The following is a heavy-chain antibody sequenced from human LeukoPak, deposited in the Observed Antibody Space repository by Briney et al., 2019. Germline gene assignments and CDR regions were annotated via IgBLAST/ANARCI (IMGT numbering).Heavy chain of an antibody. CDR3: ARHGTISSESYFDY. D-gene: IGHD1-14*01. Sequence: SETLSLTCTVSGGSIRGYYWSWIRQPPGKGLEWIGYMYYSGSFNYNPSLKSRVTISGDTSKNHLSLNLIYVIAADTAVYYCARHGTISSESYFDYWGQGALVTVSS. CDR1: GGSIRGYY. CDR2: MYYSGSF. J-gene: IGHJ4*02. V-gene: IGHV4-59*13.